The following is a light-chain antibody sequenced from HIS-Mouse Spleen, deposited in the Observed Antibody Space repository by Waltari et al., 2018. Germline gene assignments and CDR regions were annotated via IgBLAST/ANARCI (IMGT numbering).Light chain of an antibody. Sequence: SYELTQPPSVSVSPGQTASITCSGYKLGDKYACWYPQKPGQSPGLVIYQDSKRPSGIPERFSGSNSGNTATLTISGTQAMDEADYYCQAWDSSLVFGGGTKLTVL. CDR3: QAWDSSLV. CDR2: QDS. V-gene: IGLV3-1*01. CDR1: KLGDKY. J-gene: IGLJ2*01.